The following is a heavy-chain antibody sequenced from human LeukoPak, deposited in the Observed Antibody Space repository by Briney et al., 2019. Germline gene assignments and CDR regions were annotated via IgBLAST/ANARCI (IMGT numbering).Heavy chain of an antibody. V-gene: IGHV3-30*03. Sequence: GGSLRLSCAASGFTFSSYGMHWVRQAPGKGLEWVAVISYDGSNKYYADSVKGRFTISRDNSKNTLYLQMNSLRAEDTAVYYCARDGLAVVYDAFDIWGQGTMVTVSS. J-gene: IGHJ3*02. CDR2: ISYDGSNK. CDR1: GFTFSSYG. D-gene: IGHD6-19*01. CDR3: ARDGLAVVYDAFDI.